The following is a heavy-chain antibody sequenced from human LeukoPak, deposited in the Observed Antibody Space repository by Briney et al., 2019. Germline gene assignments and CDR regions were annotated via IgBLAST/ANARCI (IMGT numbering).Heavy chain of an antibody. CDR3: AKAGRFDY. Sequence: GGSLRLSCAASGFSFDDYGMTWVRQAPGKGLEWVSAISGSGGSTYYADSVKGRFTISRDNSKNTLYLQMNSLRAEDTAVYYCAKAGRFDYWGQGTLVTVSS. V-gene: IGHV3-23*01. CDR2: ISGSGGST. J-gene: IGHJ4*02. CDR1: GFSFDDYG.